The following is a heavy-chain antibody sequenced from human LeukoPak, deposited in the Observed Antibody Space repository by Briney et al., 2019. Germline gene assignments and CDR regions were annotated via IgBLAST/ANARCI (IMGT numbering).Heavy chain of an antibody. V-gene: IGHV1-24*01. CDR3: ATAGALYYYDSSGYYDPLDY. Sequence: ASVKVSCKVSGYTLTELSMHWVRQAPGKGLEWMGGFDPEDGETIYAQKFQGRVTMTEDTPTDTAYMELSSLRSEDTAVYYCATAGALYYYDSSGYYDPLDYWGQGTLVTVSS. CDR2: FDPEDGET. CDR1: GYTLTELS. D-gene: IGHD3-22*01. J-gene: IGHJ4*02.